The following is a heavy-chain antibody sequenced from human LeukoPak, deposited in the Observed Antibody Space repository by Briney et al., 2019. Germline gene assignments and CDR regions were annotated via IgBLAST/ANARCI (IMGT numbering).Heavy chain of an antibody. CDR3: GRAFPPLRTSSAGDL. V-gene: IGHV3-21*01. Sequence: GGSLRLSCSASGFTFSDYDMNWIRQAPGKGLEWISAISGRSSHTYYGDSVKGRFSISRDNAKNSVYLQMNSLGVEDTAIYYCGRAFPPLRTSSAGDLWGQGILVTVSS. CDR1: GFTFSDYD. CDR2: ISGRSSHT. J-gene: IGHJ4*02. D-gene: IGHD3-16*01.